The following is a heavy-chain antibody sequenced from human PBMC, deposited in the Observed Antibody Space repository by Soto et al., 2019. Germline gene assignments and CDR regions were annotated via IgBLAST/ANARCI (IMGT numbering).Heavy chain of an antibody. V-gene: IGHV3-23*01. Sequence: EVQLLESGGGLVQPGGSLRLSCADSGFTFSSDAMSWVRQAPGKGLEWVSAISGSGGSTYYADSVKGRFTISRDNSKNTLYPQMNSLSAEDTAVYYFAKGQGGYSYGSDYWVQGTMVTVSS. CDR3: AKGQGGYSYGSDY. CDR2: ISGSGGST. CDR1: GFTFSSDA. D-gene: IGHD5-18*01. J-gene: IGHJ4*02.